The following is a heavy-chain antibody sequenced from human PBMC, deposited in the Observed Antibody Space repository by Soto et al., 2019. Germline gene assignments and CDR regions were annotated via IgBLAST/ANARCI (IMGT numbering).Heavy chain of an antibody. J-gene: IGHJ4*02. V-gene: IGHV4-39*01. D-gene: IGHD3-10*01. CDR2: IYYSGST. Sequence: QLQLQESGPGLVKPSETLSLTCTVSGGSISSSSYYWGWIRQPPGKGLEWIGSIYYSGSTYYNPSLKSRVTISVDTSKNQFSLKLSSVTAADTAVYYCARRFEGYYGSGSYYTPFDYWGQGTLVTVSS. CDR3: ARRFEGYYGSGSYYTPFDY. CDR1: GGSISSSSYY.